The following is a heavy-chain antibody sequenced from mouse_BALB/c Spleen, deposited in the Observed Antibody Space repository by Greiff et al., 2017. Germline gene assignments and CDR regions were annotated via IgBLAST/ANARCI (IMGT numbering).Heavy chain of an antibody. Sequence: EVKLMESGPGLVKPSQSLSLTCTVTGYSITSDYAWNWIRQFPGNKLEWMGYISYSGSTSYNPSLKSRISITRDTSKNQFFLQLNSVTTEDTATYYCARNYRYDGLDAMDYWGQGTSVTVSS. V-gene: IGHV3-2*02. CDR3: ARNYRYDGLDAMDY. CDR1: GYSITSDYA. CDR2: ISYSGST. D-gene: IGHD2-14*01. J-gene: IGHJ4*01.